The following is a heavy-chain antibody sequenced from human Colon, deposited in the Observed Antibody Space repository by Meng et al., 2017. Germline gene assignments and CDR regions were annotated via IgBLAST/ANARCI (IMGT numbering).Heavy chain of an antibody. D-gene: IGHD5-12*01. Sequence: QVQLLQSESELKKPGASVKVSCKASGYTFTSHAMNWVRQAPGQGLEWMGWINTKTGNPTYAQGFTGRFVFSLDTSINTAYLHIRTLKSDDTAVYYCARGGWLRIGPLADSWGQGTLVTVSS. J-gene: IGHJ5*01. CDR2: INTKTGNP. CDR3: ARGGWLRIGPLADS. V-gene: IGHV7-4-1*02. CDR1: GYTFTSHA.